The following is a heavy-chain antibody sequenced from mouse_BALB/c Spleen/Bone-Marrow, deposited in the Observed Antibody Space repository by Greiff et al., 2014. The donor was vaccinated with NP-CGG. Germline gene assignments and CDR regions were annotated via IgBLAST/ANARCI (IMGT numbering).Heavy chain of an antibody. V-gene: IGHV5-4*02. D-gene: IGHD1-1*02. CDR2: ISNGGTYT. CDR1: GFTFSDFY. Sequence: EVMLVESGGGLVKPGGSLKLSCAASGFTFSDFYMFWFRQTPEKRLEWVATISNGGTYTYYPDGVKGRFTISRDNAKNNLYLQMSSLKSEDTAMYYCARSGERYGAMDYWGQGTSVTVTS. CDR3: ARSGERYGAMDY. J-gene: IGHJ4*01.